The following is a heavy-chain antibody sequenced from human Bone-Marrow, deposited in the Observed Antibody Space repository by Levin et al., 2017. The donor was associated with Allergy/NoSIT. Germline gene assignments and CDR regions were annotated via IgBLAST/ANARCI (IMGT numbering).Heavy chain of an antibody. D-gene: IGHD2-8*02. J-gene: IGHJ3*02. CDR3: ARGIIGDVRVAHKEAFDI. CDR2: ISSSGSDM. CDR1: GFTFSIYS. V-gene: IGHV3-21*01. Sequence: GGSLRLSCTVSGFTFSIYSINWVRQAPGKGLEWVSSISSSGSDMYYVDSVKGRFTISRDNAKNSPILQMYSLRAEDTAVSYCARGIIGDVRVAHKEAFDIWGQGTMVSVSS.